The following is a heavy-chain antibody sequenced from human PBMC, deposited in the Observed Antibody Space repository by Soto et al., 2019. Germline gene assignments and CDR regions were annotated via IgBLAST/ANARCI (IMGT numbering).Heavy chain of an antibody. D-gene: IGHD3-3*01. CDR1: GFTFGNYW. CDR3: ARGGAPFSESER. V-gene: IGHV3-7*01. Sequence: EVQLVESGGGLVQPGGSLRLSCAASGFTFGNYWVTWVRQAPGKGLEWLANINKDGSHAYHVDSVRGRFTISRDTAKSSLFLEMNSLRVEDTAVYFCARGGAPFSESERWGQGTLVTVSS. CDR2: INKDGSHA. J-gene: IGHJ4*02.